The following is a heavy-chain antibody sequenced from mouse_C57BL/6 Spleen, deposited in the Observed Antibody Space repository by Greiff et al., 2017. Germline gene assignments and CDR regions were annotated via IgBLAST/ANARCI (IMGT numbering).Heavy chain of an antibody. J-gene: IGHJ4*01. Sequence: QVHVKQPGAELVMPGASVKLSCKASGYTFTSYWMHWVKQRPGQGLEWIGEIDPSDSYTNYNQKFKGKSTLTVDKSSSTAYMQLSSLTSEDSAVYYCARFPQSSGLGAMDYWGQGTSVTVSS. V-gene: IGHV1-69*01. D-gene: IGHD3-2*02. CDR1: GYTFTSYW. CDR3: ARFPQSSGLGAMDY. CDR2: IDPSDSYT.